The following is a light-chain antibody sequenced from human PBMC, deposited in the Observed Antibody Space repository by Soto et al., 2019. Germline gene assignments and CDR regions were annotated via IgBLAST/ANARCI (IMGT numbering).Light chain of an antibody. CDR1: QSVLHSSNNKNY. V-gene: IGKV4-1*01. CDR2: WAS. CDR3: QQYSSTTPT. Sequence: DIVMTQSPDSLAVSLGERATINCKSSQSVLHSSNNKNYLAWYQQRPGQPPRLLIHWASSRQSGVPDRFSGSGSGTGFTLTISSLQAEDVAVYYCQQYSSTTPTFGGGTKVEIK. J-gene: IGKJ4*01.